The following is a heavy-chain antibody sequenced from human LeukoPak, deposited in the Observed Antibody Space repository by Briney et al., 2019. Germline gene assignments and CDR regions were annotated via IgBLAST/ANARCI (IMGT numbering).Heavy chain of an antibody. J-gene: IGHJ4*02. CDR3: AGAYYYDSSGSEDYFDY. V-gene: IGHV4-39*01. CDR1: GGSISSSSYY. CDR2: IYYSGST. Sequence: KPSETLSLTCTVSGGSISSSSYYWGWIRQPPGKGLEWIGSIYYSGSTYYNPSLKSRVTISVDTSKNQFSLKLSSVTAADTAVYYCAGAYYYDSSGSEDYFDYWAQGTLVTVSS. D-gene: IGHD3-22*01.